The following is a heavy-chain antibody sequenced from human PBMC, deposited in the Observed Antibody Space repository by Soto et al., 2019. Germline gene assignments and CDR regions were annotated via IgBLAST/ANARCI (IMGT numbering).Heavy chain of an antibody. CDR1: GGTFSSYT. CDR2: IIPILGIA. D-gene: IGHD6-19*01. J-gene: IGHJ6*02. CDR3: ARVIKSSGFGMDV. Sequence: QVQLVQSGAEVKKPGSSVKVSCKASGGTFSSYTISWVRQAPGQGLEWMGRIIPILGIANYAQKFQGRVTLTADKSTSTAYMELSSLRSEDTAVYYCARVIKSSGFGMDVWGQGPTVTVSS. V-gene: IGHV1-69*02.